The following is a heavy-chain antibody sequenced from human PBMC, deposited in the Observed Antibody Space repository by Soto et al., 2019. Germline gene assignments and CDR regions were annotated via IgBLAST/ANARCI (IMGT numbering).Heavy chain of an antibody. J-gene: IGHJ4*02. Sequence: PGGSLRLSCAASGFPFINFAMSWVRQSPGKGLEWVSAISGTGSRTWYADSVRGRFTVSRDNSKNTLYLQMNSLRDEDTAVYYCAKDRGDYYDSSGYYYERYYFDYWGQGTLVTVSS. CDR1: GFPFINFA. CDR3: AKDRGDYYDSSGYYYERYYFDY. V-gene: IGHV3-23*01. CDR2: ISGTGSRT. D-gene: IGHD3-22*01.